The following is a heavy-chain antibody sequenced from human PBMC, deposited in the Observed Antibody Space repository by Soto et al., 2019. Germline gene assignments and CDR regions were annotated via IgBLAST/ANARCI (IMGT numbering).Heavy chain of an antibody. Sequence: PGGSLRLSCAASGFTFSSYAMHWVRQAPGKGLEWVAVISYDGSNKYYADSVKGRFTISRDNSKNTLYLQMNSLRAEDTAVYYCARARITIFGVVKGFDPWGQGTLVTVSS. CDR1: GFTFSSYA. D-gene: IGHD3-3*01. CDR3: ARARITIFGVVKGFDP. CDR2: ISYDGSNK. J-gene: IGHJ5*02. V-gene: IGHV3-30-3*01.